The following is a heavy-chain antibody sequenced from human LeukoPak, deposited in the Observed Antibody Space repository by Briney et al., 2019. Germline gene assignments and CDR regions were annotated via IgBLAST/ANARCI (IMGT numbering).Heavy chain of an antibody. CDR3: ARGGLYCGGDCYVDH. CDR1: GGSFSAYY. V-gene: IGHV4-34*01. J-gene: IGHJ4*02. D-gene: IGHD2-21*02. CDR2: INHSGST. Sequence: PSETLSLTCAVYGGSFSAYYWSWIRQPPEKGLEWIGEINHSGSTNYNPSLKSRVTISVDTSKNQFSLKLSSETAADTAVYYCARGGLYCGGDCYVDHGGQGSLVTVSS.